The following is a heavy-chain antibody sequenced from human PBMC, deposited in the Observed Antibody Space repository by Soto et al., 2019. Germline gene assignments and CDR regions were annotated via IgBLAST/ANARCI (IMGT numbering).Heavy chain of an antibody. CDR1: GGSISSNSYY. V-gene: IGHV4-39*01. D-gene: IGHD6-13*01. Sequence: QLQLQESGPGLVKPSETLSLTCTVSGGSISSNSYYWGWIRQPPGKGLEWIGCIHYSGSTYYNPSLRSRVTSSVDTSKNQFSLKVSSVTAADTAVYYCARRLFSSTWPSYFDSWGQGTLATVSS. CDR3: ARRLFSSTWPSYFDS. J-gene: IGHJ4*02. CDR2: IHYSGST.